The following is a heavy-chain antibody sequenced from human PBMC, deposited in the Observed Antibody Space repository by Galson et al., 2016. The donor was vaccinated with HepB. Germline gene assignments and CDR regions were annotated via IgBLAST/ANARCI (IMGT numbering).Heavy chain of an antibody. Sequence: ETLSLTCVVDGVPLNEYYWNWIRQFPGKGLEWIGEVRHVGAPTYNPSLESRVTIPIDTSKKQFSLHLTSVTAADTASYYCALYLGNPLGDYWGQGTPVTVSS. CDR2: VRHVGAP. V-gene: IGHV4-34*01. J-gene: IGHJ4*02. CDR3: ALYLGNPLGDY. D-gene: IGHD3-16*01. CDR1: GVPLNEYY.